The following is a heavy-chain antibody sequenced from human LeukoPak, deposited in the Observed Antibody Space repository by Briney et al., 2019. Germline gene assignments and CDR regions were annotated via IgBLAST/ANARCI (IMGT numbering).Heavy chain of an antibody. D-gene: IGHD5-12*01. CDR3: ARGATIWGGIDY. CDR1: GFTFSSYG. Sequence: GGSLRLSCAASGFTFSSYGMHWVRQAPGKGLEWVAVISYDGSNKYYADSVKGRFTISRDNAKNSLYLQMNSLRAEDTAVYYCARGATIWGGIDYWGQGTLVTVSS. V-gene: IGHV3-30*03. CDR2: ISYDGSNK. J-gene: IGHJ4*02.